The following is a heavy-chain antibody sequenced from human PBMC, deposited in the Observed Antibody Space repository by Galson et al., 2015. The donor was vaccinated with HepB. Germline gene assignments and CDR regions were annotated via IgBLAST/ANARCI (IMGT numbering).Heavy chain of an antibody. D-gene: IGHD2-2*01. CDR3: ARGASTPYCSSTRCYVWFDT. J-gene: IGHJ5*02. CDR1: GGSFGGYY. Sequence: ETLSLTCAVYGGSFGGYYWTWIRQPPGKGLEWIGEINHSGSTNYTPSLKSRLTISVDTSKKQFSLNLNSVTAADTAVYYCARGASTPYCSSTRCYVWFDTWGQGSLVTVSS. CDR2: INHSGST. V-gene: IGHV4-34*01.